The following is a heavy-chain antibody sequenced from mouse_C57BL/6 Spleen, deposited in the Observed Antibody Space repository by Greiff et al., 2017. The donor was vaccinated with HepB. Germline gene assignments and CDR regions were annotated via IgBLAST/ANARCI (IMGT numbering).Heavy chain of an antibody. D-gene: IGHD2-4*01. CDR1: GFTFSDYY. J-gene: IGHJ2*01. Sequence: EVKVVESGGGLVQPGGSLKLSCAASGFTFSDYYMYWVRQTPEKRLEWVAYISNGGGSTYYPDTVKGRFTISRDNAKNTLYLQMSRLKSEDTAMYYCARLYDYDYFDYWGQGTTLTVSS. CDR3: ARLYDYDYFDY. V-gene: IGHV5-12*01. CDR2: ISNGGGST.